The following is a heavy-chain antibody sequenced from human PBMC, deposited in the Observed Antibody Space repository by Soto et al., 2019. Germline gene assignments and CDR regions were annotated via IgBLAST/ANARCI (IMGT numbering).Heavy chain of an antibody. D-gene: IGHD2-8*01. CDR1: GGSISSGGYY. CDR2: IYYSGST. CDR3: ARTHCSNGICYAFDI. J-gene: IGHJ3*02. V-gene: IGHV4-31*03. Sequence: SETLSLTCTVSGGSISSGGYYWSWIRQHPGKGLEWIGYIYYSGSTYYNPSLKSRVTISVDRSKNQLSLKLTSVTTADTAVYYCARTHCSNGICYAFDIWGPGTKVTVSS.